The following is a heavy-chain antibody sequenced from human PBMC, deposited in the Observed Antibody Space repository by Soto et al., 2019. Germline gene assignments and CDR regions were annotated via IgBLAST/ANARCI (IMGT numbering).Heavy chain of an antibody. CDR3: ARERVFGVARDTPIDY. V-gene: IGHV3-21*01. Sequence: EVQLVESGGGLVKPGGSLRLSCAASGFTFSSYSMNWVRQAPGKGLEWVSSISSSSSYIYYADSVKGRFTISRDNAKNSLYLQMNSLRAEDTAVYYCARERVFGVARDTPIDYWGQGTLVTVSS. CDR1: GFTFSSYS. CDR2: ISSSSSYI. J-gene: IGHJ4*02. D-gene: IGHD3-3*01.